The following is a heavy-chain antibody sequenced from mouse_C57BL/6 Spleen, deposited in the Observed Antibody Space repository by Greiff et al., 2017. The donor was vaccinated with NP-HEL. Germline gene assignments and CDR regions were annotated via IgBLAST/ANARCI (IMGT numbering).Heavy chain of an antibody. CDR2: IWSGGST. J-gene: IGHJ2*01. V-gene: IGHV2-2*01. CDR3: ARGASYSSKPLDY. D-gene: IGHD1-1*01. CDR1: GFSLTSYG. Sequence: QVQLQQSGPGLVQPSQSLSITCTVSGFSLTSYGVHWVRQSPGKGLEWLGVIWSGGSTDYNAAFISRLSIRKDNSTSQGFSKMNSLQADDTATYYCARGASYSSKPLDYWGQGTTLTVSA.